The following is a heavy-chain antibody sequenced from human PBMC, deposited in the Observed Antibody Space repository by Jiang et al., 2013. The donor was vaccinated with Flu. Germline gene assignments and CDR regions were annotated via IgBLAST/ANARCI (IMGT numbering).Heavy chain of an antibody. CDR2: TYHRRSRWYT. CDR3: ARGAITLRIIDAFDI. J-gene: IGHJ3*02. Sequence: GPGLVKPSQTLSLTCDISGDSVSSNSAAWNWIRQSPSRGLEWLGRTYHRRSRWYTDYAVSVKGRLSINADTSKNQFSLQLNSVTPEDTAVYYCARGAITLRIIDAFDIWGQGVRVTVSS. CDR1: GDSVSSNSAA. D-gene: IGHD3-22*01. V-gene: IGHV6-1*01.